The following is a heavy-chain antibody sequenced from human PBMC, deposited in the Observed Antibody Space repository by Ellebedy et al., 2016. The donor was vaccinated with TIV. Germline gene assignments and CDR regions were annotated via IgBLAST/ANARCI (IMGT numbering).Heavy chain of an antibody. CDR2: MEQDGSQK. Sequence: GESLKISCVASGFSFGSYRMTLVRQAPGKGLEWVATMEQDGSQKYYVDSVRGRFTISRDNAKNSLYLQMNSLRAEDTAVYYCARYSGADYWGQGTLVTVSS. V-gene: IGHV3-7*03. D-gene: IGHD1-26*01. CDR3: ARYSGADY. J-gene: IGHJ4*02. CDR1: GFSFGSYR.